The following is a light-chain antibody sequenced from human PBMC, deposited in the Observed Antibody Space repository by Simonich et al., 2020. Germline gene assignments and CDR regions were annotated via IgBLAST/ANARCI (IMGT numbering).Light chain of an antibody. V-gene: IGKV1-5*03. Sequence: DIQMTQSPSTLSASVGDIVTITCRASQSISSWLAWYQQKTGKAPKLLLYKASSLESGVPSRFSGSRSGTEFTLTISSLQPDDFATYYCQQYNSYPWTFGQGTKVEIK. J-gene: IGKJ1*01. CDR2: KAS. CDR1: QSISSW. CDR3: QQYNSYPWT.